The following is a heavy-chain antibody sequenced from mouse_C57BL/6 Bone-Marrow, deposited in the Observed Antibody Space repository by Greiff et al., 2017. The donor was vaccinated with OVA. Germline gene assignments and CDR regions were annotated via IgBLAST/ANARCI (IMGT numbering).Heavy chain of an antibody. Sequence: VQLQQSGAELVRPGASVKLSCTASGFNIKAYYMHWVKQRPEQGLEWIGRIDTADGDNESAPKFSGKATLPADTSAKTAYLQISIQTSEDTAVYYCTTNGYLYWYFDVWGTGTTVTVSS. D-gene: IGHD2-2*01. V-gene: IGHV14-1*01. J-gene: IGHJ1*03. CDR1: GFNIKAYY. CDR2: IDTADGDN. CDR3: TTNGYLYWYFDV.